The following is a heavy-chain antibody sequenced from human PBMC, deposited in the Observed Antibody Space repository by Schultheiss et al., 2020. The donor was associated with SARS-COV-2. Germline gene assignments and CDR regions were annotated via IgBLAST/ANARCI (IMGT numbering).Heavy chain of an antibody. Sequence: GGSLRLSCAASGFTFGSYALHCVRQAPGKGLEWVAVISYDGSNKYYADSVKGRFTISRDNSKNTLYLQMNSLRAEDTAVYYCARARNLIRLGRVYYYGMDVWGQGTTVTVSS. CDR2: ISYDGSNK. V-gene: IGHV3-30*04. CDR3: ARARNLIRLGRVYYYGMDV. D-gene: IGHD3-16*01. CDR1: GFTFGSYA. J-gene: IGHJ6*02.